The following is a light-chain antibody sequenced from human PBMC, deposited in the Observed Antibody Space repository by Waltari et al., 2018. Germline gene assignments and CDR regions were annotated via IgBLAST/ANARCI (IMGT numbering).Light chain of an antibody. CDR1: SSNTGNTV. Sequence: QSVLTQPPSVSEAPRQRVTIACSGSSSNTGNTVVNWYQQVPGEAPKLLIYYDDMLPSGVSDRFSGSRSGTSASLAISGLQSEDEADYYCAAWDDNLNAVVFGGGTKVTVL. V-gene: IGLV1-36*01. CDR2: YDD. J-gene: IGLJ2*01. CDR3: AAWDDNLNAVV.